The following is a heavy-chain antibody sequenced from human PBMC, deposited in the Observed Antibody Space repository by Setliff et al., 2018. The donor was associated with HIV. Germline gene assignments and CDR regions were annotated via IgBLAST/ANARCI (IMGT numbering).Heavy chain of an antibody. CDR3: ARQYSSSSSAFDI. CDR2: IYTSGST. Sequence: PSETLSLTCTVSGGSISSYYWSWIRQPPGKGLEWIGYIYTSGSTNYNPSLKSRVTISVETSKNQFSLKLSSVTAADTAVYYCARQYSSSSSAFDIWGQGTMVTVSS. CDR1: GGSISSYY. V-gene: IGHV4-4*09. J-gene: IGHJ3*02. D-gene: IGHD6-6*01.